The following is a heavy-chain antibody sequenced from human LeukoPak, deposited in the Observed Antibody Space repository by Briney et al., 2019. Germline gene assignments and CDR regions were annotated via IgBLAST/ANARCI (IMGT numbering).Heavy chain of an antibody. V-gene: IGHV3-23*01. Sequence: GGSLRLSCAASGFTFSSYAMSWVRQAPGKGLEWVSAISGSGGSTYYADSVKGRFTISRDNSKNTLYLQMNSLRAEDTAVYYCAKLGVSGGYYDYVWGSYRYTDYWGQGTLVTVSS. CDR1: GFTFSSYA. D-gene: IGHD3-16*02. CDR2: ISGSGGST. J-gene: IGHJ4*02. CDR3: AKLGVSGGYYDYVWGSYRYTDY.